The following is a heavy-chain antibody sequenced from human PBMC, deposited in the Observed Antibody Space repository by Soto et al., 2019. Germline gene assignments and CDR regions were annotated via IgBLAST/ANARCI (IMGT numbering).Heavy chain of an antibody. CDR2: INQGGST. Sequence: SETLCLTCAVYGGSCSNYYGSWIRQPPGKGLEWIGEINQGGSTTYNPSLKSRVTMSLDTSKNQYFLKLNSVTAADTAVYYCAPVRNFDKLFSLWGQGTPVTVSS. V-gene: IGHV4-34*01. CDR3: APVRNFDKLFSL. D-gene: IGHD3-9*01. CDR1: GGSCSNYY. J-gene: IGHJ4*02.